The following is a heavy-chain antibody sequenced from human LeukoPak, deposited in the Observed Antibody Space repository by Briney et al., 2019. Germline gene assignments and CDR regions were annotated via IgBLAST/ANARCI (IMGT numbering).Heavy chain of an antibody. D-gene: IGHD3-10*01. CDR2: VHGSGSP. Sequence: SVTLSLTCTVSGGSISPYYWSWIRQSAGKGVEWIGRVHGSGSPNYNPSLKSRVIISVDKSKNQLSLKLNSVTAADTAVYYCARGGTYGSGSDQHTTLDYWGQGTLVTVSS. CDR3: ARGGTYGSGSDQHTTLDY. V-gene: IGHV4-4*07. CDR1: GGSISPYY. J-gene: IGHJ4*02.